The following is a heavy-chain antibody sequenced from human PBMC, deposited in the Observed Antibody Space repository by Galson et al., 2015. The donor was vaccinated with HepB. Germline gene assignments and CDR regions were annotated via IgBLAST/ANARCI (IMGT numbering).Heavy chain of an antibody. V-gene: IGHV3-30-3*01. Sequence: SLRLAGAASGFTFSSYAMHWVRQAPGKGLEWVAVISYDGSNKYYADSVKGRFTISRDNSKNTLYLQMNSLRAEDTAVYYCAHLSIVGATPDYWGQGTLVTVSS. CDR1: GFTFSSYA. J-gene: IGHJ4*02. D-gene: IGHD1-26*01. CDR3: AHLSIVGATPDY. CDR2: ISYDGSNK.